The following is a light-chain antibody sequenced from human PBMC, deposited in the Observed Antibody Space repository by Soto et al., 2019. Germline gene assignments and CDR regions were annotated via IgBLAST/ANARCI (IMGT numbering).Light chain of an antibody. J-gene: IGKJ1*01. Sequence: AIPMTQSPSSLSASVGDRVTITCRASQDIKNELGWYQQKPGKAPNVLIYAASTLLSGVPSRFSGAGSGTDFTLTISSLQPEDFATYYCLQDHNYPRTFGQGTRVEI. CDR2: AAS. V-gene: IGKV1-6*01. CDR1: QDIKNE. CDR3: LQDHNYPRT.